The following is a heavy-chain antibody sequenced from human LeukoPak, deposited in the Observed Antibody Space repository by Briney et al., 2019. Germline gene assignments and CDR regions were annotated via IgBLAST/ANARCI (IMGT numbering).Heavy chain of an antibody. CDR3: ARLRTGVAPEYCSSTSCLVDY. CDR1: GGSISRSTYY. V-gene: IGHV4-39*07. CDR2: IYYSGST. Sequence: PSETLSLTCTVSGGSISRSTYYWGWFRQPPGKGLEWIGTIYYSGSTYYNPSLKSRVTISVDTSKNQFSLKLSSVTAADTAVYYCARLRTGVAPEYCSSTSCLVDYWGQGTLVTVSS. D-gene: IGHD2-2*01. J-gene: IGHJ4*02.